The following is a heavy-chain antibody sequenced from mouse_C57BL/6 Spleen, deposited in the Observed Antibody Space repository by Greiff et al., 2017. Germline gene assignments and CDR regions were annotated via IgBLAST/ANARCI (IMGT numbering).Heavy chain of an antibody. CDR2: IYPGSGST. D-gene: IGHD2-2*01. Sequence: QVQLKESGAELVKPGASVKMSCKASGYTFTSYWITWVKQRPGQGLEWIGDIYPGSGSTNYNEKFKSKATLTVDTSSSTAYMQLSSLTSEDAAVYYCERGAGYDEGLYYAMDYWGQGTSVTVSS. J-gene: IGHJ4*01. V-gene: IGHV1-55*01. CDR3: ERGAGYDEGLYYAMDY. CDR1: GYTFTSYW.